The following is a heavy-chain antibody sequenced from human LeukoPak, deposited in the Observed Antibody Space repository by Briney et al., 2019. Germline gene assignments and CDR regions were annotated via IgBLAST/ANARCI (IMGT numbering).Heavy chain of an antibody. CDR3: ARASVVTWYLDL. V-gene: IGHV4-30-4*01. J-gene: IGHJ2*01. Sequence: SQTLSLTCTVSGGSISSGDYYWSWIRQPPGKGLEWIGYIYYSGSTYYNPSLKSRVTISVDTSKNQFSLKLSSVTAADTAVYYCARASVVTWYLDLWGRGTLVTVSS. CDR2: IYYSGST. CDR1: GGSISSGDYY. D-gene: IGHD4-23*01.